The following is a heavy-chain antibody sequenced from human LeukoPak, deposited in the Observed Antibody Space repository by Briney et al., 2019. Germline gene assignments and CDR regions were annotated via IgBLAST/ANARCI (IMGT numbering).Heavy chain of an antibody. Sequence: PGGSLRLSCVASGFTFSRYAVHWVRRAPGKGLEWVAVISYDGSKEYYADSVQGRFRISRDSSQNTLYLQLNSLRTEDTAVYYCARVGDGSLRGGFDIWGQGTLVTVSS. CDR1: GFTFSRYA. D-gene: IGHD3-10*01. J-gene: IGHJ3*02. CDR2: ISYDGSKE. V-gene: IGHV3-30-3*01. CDR3: ARVGDGSLRGGFDI.